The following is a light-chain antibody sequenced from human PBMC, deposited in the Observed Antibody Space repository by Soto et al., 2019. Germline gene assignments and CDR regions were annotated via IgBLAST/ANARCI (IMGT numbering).Light chain of an antibody. Sequence: QSVLTQPASVSGSPGQSITISCTGTSSDVGSYNLVSWYQQHPGKAPKLMIYEVSKRPSGVSNRFSGSKSGNTASLTISGLQAEDEADYYCCSYAGSSTFDYAFGTGTKVTVL. J-gene: IGLJ1*01. V-gene: IGLV2-23*02. CDR3: CSYAGSSTFDYA. CDR1: SSDVGSYNL. CDR2: EVS.